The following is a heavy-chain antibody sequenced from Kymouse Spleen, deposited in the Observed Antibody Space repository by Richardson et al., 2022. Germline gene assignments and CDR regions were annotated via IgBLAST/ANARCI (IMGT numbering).Heavy chain of an antibody. CDR1: GFTFSSYG. CDR2: ISYDGSNK. CDR3: AKGGYSYGPFDY. D-gene: IGHD5-18,IGHD5-18*01. V-gene: IGHV3-30*18. J-gene: IGHJ4*02. Sequence: QVQLVESGGGVVQPGRSLRLSCAASGFTFSSYGMHWVRQAPGKGLEWVAVISYDGSNKYYADSVKGRFTISRDNSKNTLYLQMNSLRAEDTAVYYCAKGGYSYGPFDYWGQGTLVTVSS.